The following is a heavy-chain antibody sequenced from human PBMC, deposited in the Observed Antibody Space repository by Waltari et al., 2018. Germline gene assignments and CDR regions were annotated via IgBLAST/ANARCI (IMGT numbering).Heavy chain of an antibody. J-gene: IGHJ4*02. D-gene: IGHD3-3*01. V-gene: IGHV3-23*01. CDR3: AKGGYYDFWSGYYSHDY. Sequence: EVQLLESGGGLVQPGGSLRLSCAASGFTFSSYAMSWVRQAPGKGLEWVSAISGSGGSTYYADSVKGRFTISRDNSKNTLYLQMNSLRAEDTAVYYGAKGGYYDFWSGYYSHDYWGQGTLVTVSS. CDR2: ISGSGGST. CDR1: GFTFSSYA.